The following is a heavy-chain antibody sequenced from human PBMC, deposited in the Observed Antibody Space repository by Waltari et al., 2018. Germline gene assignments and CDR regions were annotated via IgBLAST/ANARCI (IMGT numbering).Heavy chain of an antibody. CDR1: GGSISSYY. CDR3: ARDLGYCSSTSCSDAGDY. CDR2: IYTSGST. V-gene: IGHV4-4*07. J-gene: IGHJ4*02. Sequence: QVQLQESGPGLVKPSETLSLTCTVSGGSISSYYWSWIRQPAGKGLEWIGRIYTSGSTNYNPSRKSRVAMSVDTSKNQFSLKRSSVTAADTAVYYCARDLGYCSSTSCSDAGDYWGQGTLVTVSS. D-gene: IGHD2-2*01.